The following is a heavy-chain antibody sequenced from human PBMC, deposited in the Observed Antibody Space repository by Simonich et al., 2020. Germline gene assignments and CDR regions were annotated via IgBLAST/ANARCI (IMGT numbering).Heavy chain of an antibody. V-gene: IGHV1-18*01. CDR1: GYTFTSYG. Sequence: QVQLVQSGAEVKKPGASVKVSCKASGYTFTSYGISWVGQAPGQGLERMGWSSDKNGNTNYAQKLQGSVTMTKDTSTSTAYMELRSLRSDDTAVYYCARSTTGTTAFDIWGQGTMVTVSS. J-gene: IGHJ3*02. CDR3: ARSTTGTTAFDI. CDR2: SSDKNGNT. D-gene: IGHD1-1*01.